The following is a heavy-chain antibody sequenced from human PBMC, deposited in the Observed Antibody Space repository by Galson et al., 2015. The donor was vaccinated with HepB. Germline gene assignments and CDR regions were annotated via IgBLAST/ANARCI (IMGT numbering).Heavy chain of an antibody. V-gene: IGHV3-30*03. J-gene: IGHJ6*02. CDR1: GFTFSSYG. CDR3: TTDEYYYGSDTVGYYYGMDV. D-gene: IGHD3-10*01. CDR2: ISYDGSNK. Sequence: SLRLSCAASGFTFSSYGMHWVRQAPGKGLEWVAVISYDGSNKYYADSVKGRFTISRDNSKNTLYLQMNSLRAEDTAVYYCTTDEYYYGSDTVGYYYGMDVWGQGTTVTVSS.